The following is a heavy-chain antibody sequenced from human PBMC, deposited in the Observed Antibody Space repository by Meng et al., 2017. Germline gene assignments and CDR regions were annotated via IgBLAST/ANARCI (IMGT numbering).Heavy chain of an antibody. Sequence: QVQPVQSGAEVKMPGASVTVSCKVSGYTFIGHYLHWVRQAPGQGLEWMGWINPNSGGTSYAQKFQGRVTMTWDTSVSTAFMELTRLKSDDAALYYCARVGVGAPFDYWGQGTLVTVSS. V-gene: IGHV1-2*02. CDR3: ARVGVGAPFDY. CDR2: INPNSGGT. D-gene: IGHD3-16*01. CDR1: GYTFIGHY. J-gene: IGHJ4*02.